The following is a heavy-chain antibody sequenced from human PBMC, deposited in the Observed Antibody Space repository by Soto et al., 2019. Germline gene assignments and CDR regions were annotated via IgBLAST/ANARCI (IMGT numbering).Heavy chain of an antibody. Sequence: EVQLVESGGGLVQPGGSLRLSCAASGFTFSSYWMHWVRQAPGKGLVWVSRINSDGSSTSYADSVKGRFTISRDNAKNTLYLQMNSLGAEDTAVYYCARGGGIVVVPAANDDAFDIWGQGTMVTVSS. V-gene: IGHV3-74*01. D-gene: IGHD2-2*01. J-gene: IGHJ3*02. CDR1: GFTFSSYW. CDR3: ARGGGIVVVPAANDDAFDI. CDR2: INSDGSST.